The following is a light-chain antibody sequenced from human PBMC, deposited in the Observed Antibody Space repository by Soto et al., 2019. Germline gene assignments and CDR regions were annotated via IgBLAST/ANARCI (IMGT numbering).Light chain of an antibody. CDR3: QQYNSYSEA. V-gene: IGKV1-5*03. J-gene: IGKJ1*01. CDR1: QTISSW. Sequence: DIQMTQSPSTLSGSVGDRVTITCRASQTISSWLAWYQQKPGKAPKLLIYKASTLKSGGPSRFSGSGSGTEFTLTSSSLQPDDFATYYCQQYNSYSEAFGQGTKVELK. CDR2: KAS.